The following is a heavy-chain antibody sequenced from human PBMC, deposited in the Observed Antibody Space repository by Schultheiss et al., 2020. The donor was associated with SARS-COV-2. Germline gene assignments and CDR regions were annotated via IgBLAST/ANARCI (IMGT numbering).Heavy chain of an antibody. CDR3: AILLCSSTSCPDY. V-gene: IGHV3-21*01. CDR2: ISGSGGST. D-gene: IGHD2-2*01. CDR1: GFTFSSYS. Sequence: GGSLRLSCAASGFTFSSYSMNWVRQAPGKGLEWVSAISGSGGSTYYADSVKGRFTISRDNAKNSLYLQMNSLRAEDTAVYYCAILLCSSTSCPDYWGQGTLVTVSS. J-gene: IGHJ4*02.